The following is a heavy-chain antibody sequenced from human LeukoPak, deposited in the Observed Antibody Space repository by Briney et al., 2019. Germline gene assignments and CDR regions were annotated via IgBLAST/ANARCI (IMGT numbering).Heavy chain of an antibody. V-gene: IGHV3-74*01. CDR1: GFTFSSYW. D-gene: IGHD5-24*01. Sequence: GGSLRLSCTASGFTFSSYWMHWVRQAPGKGLVWVSRINSDGSTTSYADSVKGRFTISRDNSKNTLYLQMNSLRAEDTAVYYCAKEMATIRREETTDYWGQGTLVTVSS. CDR3: AKEMATIRREETTDY. CDR2: INSDGSTT. J-gene: IGHJ4*02.